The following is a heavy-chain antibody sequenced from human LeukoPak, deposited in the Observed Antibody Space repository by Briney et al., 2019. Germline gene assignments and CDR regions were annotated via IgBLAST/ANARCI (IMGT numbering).Heavy chain of an antibody. J-gene: IGHJ4*02. CDR3: ARNAVEQQLAYFDY. V-gene: IGHV4-39*01. D-gene: IGHD6-13*01. CDR2: FSYSGST. CDR1: GGSISSSSYY. Sequence: SETLSLTCTVSGGSISSSSYYWGWTRQPPGKGLEWVASFSYSGSTYYNPSLKSRVTISVDTSKSQFSLKLSSVTAADTAVYYCARNAVEQQLAYFDYWGQGTLVTVSS.